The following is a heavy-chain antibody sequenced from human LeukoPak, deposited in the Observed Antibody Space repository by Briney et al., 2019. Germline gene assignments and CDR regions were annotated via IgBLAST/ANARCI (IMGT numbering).Heavy chain of an antibody. CDR1: GDSVSSNSAA. CDR2: TYYRSKWFN. V-gene: IGHV6-1*01. CDR3: AREPEGLVRFYYFDY. D-gene: IGHD2/OR15-2a*01. Sequence: SQTLSLTCAISGDSVSSNSAAWNWIRQPPSRGLEWLGRTYYRSKWFNDYAVSVKSRITINPDTSKNQFSLQLDSVTPEDTAVYYCAREPEGLVRFYYFDYWGQGTLVTVSS. J-gene: IGHJ4*02.